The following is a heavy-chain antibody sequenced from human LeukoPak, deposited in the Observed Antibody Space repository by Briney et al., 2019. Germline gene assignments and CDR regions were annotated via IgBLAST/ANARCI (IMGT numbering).Heavy chain of an antibody. CDR2: MYYRGST. Sequence: SETLSLTCTVSGGSISSSSYYWGWIRQPPGKGLEWIGSMYYRGSTYHNPSLKSRVTISVDTSKNQFSLKLSSVTAADTAVYYCATTTIRLGYWGQGTLVTVSS. D-gene: IGHD1-26*01. CDR3: ATTTIRLGY. V-gene: IGHV4-39*07. CDR1: GGSISSSSYY. J-gene: IGHJ4*02.